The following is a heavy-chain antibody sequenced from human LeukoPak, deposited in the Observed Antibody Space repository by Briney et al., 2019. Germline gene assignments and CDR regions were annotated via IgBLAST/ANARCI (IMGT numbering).Heavy chain of an antibody. Sequence: GGSLRLSCAASGFTFSSYSMNWVRQAPGKGLEWVSSIGSSSSYIYYADSVKGRFTISRDNAKNSLYLQMNSLRAEDTAVYYCARVYSSSSAGLDYWGQGTLVTVSS. V-gene: IGHV3-21*01. CDR1: GFTFSSYS. CDR3: ARVYSSSSAGLDY. D-gene: IGHD6-6*01. J-gene: IGHJ4*02. CDR2: IGSSSSYI.